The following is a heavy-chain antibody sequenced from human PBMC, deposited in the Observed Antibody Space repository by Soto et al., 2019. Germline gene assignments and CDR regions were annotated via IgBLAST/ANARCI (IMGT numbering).Heavy chain of an antibody. CDR2: IYYSGST. V-gene: IGHV4-59*08. J-gene: IGHJ6*02. D-gene: IGHD2-15*01. CDR1: GDSISSYY. CDR3: ARHMDCMGCCCYSYYYNGMYF. Sequence: SETLSLTCTVSGDSISSYYWNWIRQPPGKGLEWIGYIYYSGSTNYNPSLKSRVTISVDTSKNQFSLKLSSVTAADTAVYYCARHMDCMGCCCYSYYYNGMYFWGQGTTVTVSS.